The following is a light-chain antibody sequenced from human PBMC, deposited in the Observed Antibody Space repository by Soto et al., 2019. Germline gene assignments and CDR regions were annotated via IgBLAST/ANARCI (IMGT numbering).Light chain of an antibody. CDR2: DAS. J-gene: IGKJ5*01. V-gene: IGKV3D-11*01. CDR1: QGVSSY. CDR3: QQRSNWIT. Sequence: EIVLTQSPATLSLSPGERATLSCRASQGVSSYLAWYQQKPGQAPRLLIYDASNRATGIPARFSGSGPGTDVTRTISSLEPEDFAVYYCQQRSNWITFGQGTRLEIK.